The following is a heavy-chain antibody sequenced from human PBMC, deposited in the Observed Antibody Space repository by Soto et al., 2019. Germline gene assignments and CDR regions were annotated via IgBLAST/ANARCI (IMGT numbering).Heavy chain of an antibody. J-gene: IGHJ3*02. D-gene: IGHD2-21*02. V-gene: IGHV4-39*01. CDR1: GGSITNRDTY. CDR3: ARLIPYCGGDCYSVGAFDI. CDR2: VYHSGRS. Sequence: QLQLQESGPGLVQPSETVSLTCTVSGGSITNRDTYWGWIRQPPGKGLEWIGTVYHSGRSYYNPSPKSRVTMSVDTSKNEFSVILNSVTAADTAVYYCARLIPYCGGDCYSVGAFDIWGQGTMVTVSS.